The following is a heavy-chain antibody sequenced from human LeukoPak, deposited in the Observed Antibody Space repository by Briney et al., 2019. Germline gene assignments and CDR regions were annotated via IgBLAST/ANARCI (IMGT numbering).Heavy chain of an antibody. CDR3: ARARLLRSKQPTHDY. Sequence: SETLSLTCAVYGGSFSGYSCGWISQPPGKGLEWIGEINHCVSTNYNQSLKSRVTISADKSKSQFSLKLSSVTAADTAVYYCARARLLRSKQPTHDYWGQGTLVTVSS. V-gene: IGHV4-34*01. J-gene: IGHJ4*02. CDR2: INHCVST. CDR1: GGSFSGYS. D-gene: IGHD2-15*01.